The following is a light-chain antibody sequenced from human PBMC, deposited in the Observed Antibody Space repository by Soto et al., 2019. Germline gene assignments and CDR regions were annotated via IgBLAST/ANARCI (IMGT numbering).Light chain of an antibody. CDR2: NAS. J-gene: IGKJ1*01. CDR1: QSVSSY. V-gene: IGKV3-11*01. Sequence: EIVLTQSPATLSLSPGERATLSCRASQSVSSYLAWYQQKPGKAPRLLIYNASNKATGITARFRSRRSRTDFTLTISSLDPEDFAVYYCQQRSNWPRTFGQGTKVDIK. CDR3: QQRSNWPRT.